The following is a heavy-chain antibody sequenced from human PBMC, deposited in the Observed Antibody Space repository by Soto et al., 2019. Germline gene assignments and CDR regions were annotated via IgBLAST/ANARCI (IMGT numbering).Heavy chain of an antibody. D-gene: IGHD6-19*01. CDR2: ISSLSTYT. CDR3: ARDPPLSSIVVAGVDDF. J-gene: IGHJ4*02. Sequence: EVQLVESGGGLVKPGGSLRLSCAASGFSFSSYNMNWVRQAPGKGLEWVSSISSLSTYTNYADSVKGRFTISRDNDKNSLYLQMDSLRVEDTAVYYCARDPPLSSIVVAGVDDFWGQGTLVTVSS. V-gene: IGHV3-21*02. CDR1: GFSFSSYN.